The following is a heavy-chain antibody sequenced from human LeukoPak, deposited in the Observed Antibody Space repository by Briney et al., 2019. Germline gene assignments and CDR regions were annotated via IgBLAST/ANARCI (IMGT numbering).Heavy chain of an antibody. D-gene: IGHD3-22*01. CDR1: GFTFDDYA. J-gene: IGHJ4*02. CDR2: ISWNSGSI. V-gene: IGHV3-9*01. Sequence: GRSLRLSCAASGFTFDDYAMHWVRQAPGKGLEWVSGISWNSGSIGYADSVKGRFTISRDNAKNSLYLQMNSLRAEDTALYYCAKDRSYYGSSGYLDYWGQGTLVTVSS. CDR3: AKDRSYYGSSGYLDY.